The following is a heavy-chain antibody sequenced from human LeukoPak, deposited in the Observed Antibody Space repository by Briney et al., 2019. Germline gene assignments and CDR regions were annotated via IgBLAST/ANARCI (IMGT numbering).Heavy chain of an antibody. V-gene: IGHV3-30*04. D-gene: IGHD6-19*01. CDR2: LSYDGSNK. CDR1: GFTFSSYA. Sequence: GRPLRLSCAASGFTFSSYAMHWVRQAPGKGLEWVTTLSYDGSNKYYADSVKGRFTISRDNSKNTLYLQMNSLRAEDTAVYYCTRGAVAGYNGFDPWGQGTLVTVSS. CDR3: TRGAVAGYNGFDP. J-gene: IGHJ5*02.